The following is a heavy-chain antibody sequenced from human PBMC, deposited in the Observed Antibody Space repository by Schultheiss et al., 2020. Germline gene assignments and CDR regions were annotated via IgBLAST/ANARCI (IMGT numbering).Heavy chain of an antibody. Sequence: SETLSLTCTVSGGSISSSSYYWGWIRQPPGKGLEWIGSIYYSGSTYYNPSLKSRVTISVDTSKNQFSLKLSSVTAADTAVYYCAREHGVTIFGGSVVTAVWVRKPPQPSHWFDPWGQGTLVTVSS. CDR2: IYYSGST. J-gene: IGHJ5*02. CDR1: GGSISSSSYY. CDR3: AREHGVTIFGGSVVTAVWVRKPPQPSHWFDP. D-gene: IGHD3-3*01. V-gene: IGHV4-39*07.